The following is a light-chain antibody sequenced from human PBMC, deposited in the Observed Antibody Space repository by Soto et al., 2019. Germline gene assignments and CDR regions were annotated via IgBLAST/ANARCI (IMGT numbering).Light chain of an antibody. CDR1: QSLLYSDGKTF. CDR2: EVS. V-gene: IGKV2-30*01. Sequence: EVVMTQSPLSLPVTLGQPASIFCRSSQSLLYSDGKTFLTWFHQRPGQAPRRLIYEVSNRDSGVPDRFSGSGSGTDLTLKISRVEAEDVGVYYCMQGTHWPLTFGGGTKVEIK. J-gene: IGKJ4*01. CDR3: MQGTHWPLT.